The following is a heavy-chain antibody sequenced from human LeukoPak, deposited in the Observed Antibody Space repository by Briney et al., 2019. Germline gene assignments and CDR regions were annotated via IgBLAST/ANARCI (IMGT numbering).Heavy chain of an antibody. CDR2: VYYSGST. Sequence: MTSETLSLTCTVSGGSISTYYWSWIRQPPGMGLEWIGYVYYSGSTNYNPSLKSRVTISLDTSKNQFSLNLTSVTAADTAVYYCARDSNYDFWSGYWDFDYWGQGTLVTVSS. CDR3: ARDSNYDFWSGYWDFDY. D-gene: IGHD3-3*01. V-gene: IGHV4-59*01. J-gene: IGHJ4*02. CDR1: GGSISTYY.